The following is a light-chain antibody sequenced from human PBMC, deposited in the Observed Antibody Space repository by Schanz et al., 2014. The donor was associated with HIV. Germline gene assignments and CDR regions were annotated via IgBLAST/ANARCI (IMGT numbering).Light chain of an antibody. CDR3: QQYGSSPQT. V-gene: IGKV3-20*01. CDR1: QSVNTY. Sequence: EIVMTQSPATLSVSPGERATLSCRASQSVNTYLAWYQQKPGQAPRLLIYGASSRATGIPDRFSGSGSGTDFTLTISRLEPEDFAVYYCQQYGSSPQTFGQGTKVEMK. CDR2: GAS. J-gene: IGKJ1*01.